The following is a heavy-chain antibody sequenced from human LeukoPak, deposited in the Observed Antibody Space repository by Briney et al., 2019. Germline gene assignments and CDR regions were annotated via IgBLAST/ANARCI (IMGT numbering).Heavy chain of an antibody. Sequence: GESLKISCKGSGYRFTSYWIGWVRQMPGKGLEWMGIIYPGDSDTRYSPSFQGQVTISADKSISTAYLQWSSLKASDTAMCYCARSAMVTGELYYFDYWGQGTLVTVSS. J-gene: IGHJ4*02. D-gene: IGHD5-18*01. CDR1: GYRFTSYW. CDR2: IYPGDSDT. V-gene: IGHV5-51*01. CDR3: ARSAMVTGELYYFDY.